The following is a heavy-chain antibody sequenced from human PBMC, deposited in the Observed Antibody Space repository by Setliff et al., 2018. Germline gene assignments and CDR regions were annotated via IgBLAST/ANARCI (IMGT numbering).Heavy chain of an antibody. CDR1: GYSISSGYY. CDR3: ARGKWYFDY. Sequence: SETLSLTCAVSGYSISSGYYWAWIRQAPGRGLEWIGSVYHHGGSYYNPSLKSRVTISVDTSKNQFSLKLSSVTAADTAVYYCARGKWYFDYWGQGTLVTVSS. D-gene: IGHD2-8*01. J-gene: IGHJ4*02. CDR2: VYHHGGS. V-gene: IGHV4-38-2*01.